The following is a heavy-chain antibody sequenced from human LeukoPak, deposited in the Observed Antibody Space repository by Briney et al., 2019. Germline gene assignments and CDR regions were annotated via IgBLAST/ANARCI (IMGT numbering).Heavy chain of an antibody. Sequence: SETLSLTCAVYGGSFSAYYWSWIRQPPGKGLEWIGGINHSGSTNYNPSLKSRVTISVDKSKNQFSLRLNSVTAADTAVYFCARGVVPPFYYYYYYMDVWGKGTTVTVSS. CDR3: ARGVVPPFYYYYYYMDV. J-gene: IGHJ6*03. CDR2: INHSGST. CDR1: GGSFSAYY. V-gene: IGHV4-34*01. D-gene: IGHD2-2*01.